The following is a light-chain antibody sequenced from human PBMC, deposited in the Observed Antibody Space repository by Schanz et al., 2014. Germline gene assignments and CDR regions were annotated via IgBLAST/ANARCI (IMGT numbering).Light chain of an antibody. J-gene: IGKJ4*01. Sequence: EVVMTQSPATLSGSPGQRATLTCRASQSVGGDLAWYQKKPGQAPRLLIFGASTRATGIPARFSGSGSGTDFTLTISSLQAEDVAVYYCQQYYSIPLTFGGGTKVEIK. CDR2: GAS. CDR1: QSVGGD. V-gene: IGKV3D-15*01. CDR3: QQYYSIPLT.